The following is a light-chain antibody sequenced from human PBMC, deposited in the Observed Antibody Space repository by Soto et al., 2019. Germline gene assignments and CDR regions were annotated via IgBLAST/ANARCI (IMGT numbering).Light chain of an antibody. CDR1: RSISSH. Sequence: DIQMTQSPSSLSASVGDRVTITCRASRSISSHLNWYQQKPGKAPNLLIYAASSLRSGVPSRFSGSGSGTDFTLTISSLQPEDFATYYCQQSYITPPTFGQGTKVEIK. CDR2: AAS. V-gene: IGKV1-39*01. CDR3: QQSYITPPT. J-gene: IGKJ1*01.